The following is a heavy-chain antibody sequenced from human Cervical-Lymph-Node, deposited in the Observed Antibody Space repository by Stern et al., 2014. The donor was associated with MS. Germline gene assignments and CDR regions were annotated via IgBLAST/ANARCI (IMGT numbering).Heavy chain of an antibody. CDR2: DHCTTAGGTA. J-gene: IGHJ4*02. Sequence: EVQLVESGGGLVTPGGSLRLSCAVSGVTFSNAWMTWVRQAPGKGLEWVGRDHCTTAGGTADYAAPVKGRFTISRDDSKDTVHLQMNSLKSEDTAVYYCSHVRESTGWDWGQGTQVTVSS. D-gene: IGHD2-8*02. CDR1: GVTFSNAW. V-gene: IGHV3-15*01. CDR3: SHVRESTGWD.